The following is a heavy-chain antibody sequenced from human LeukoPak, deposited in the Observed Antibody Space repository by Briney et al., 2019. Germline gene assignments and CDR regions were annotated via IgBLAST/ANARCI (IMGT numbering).Heavy chain of an antibody. CDR1: GYTFTSYG. CDR3: ARGYYYDSSVVPGDY. Sequence: ASVKVSCKASGYTFTSYGISWVRQAPGQGLEWMGWISAYSGDTNYAQKLQGRVTMTTDTSTSTAYMELRSLRSDDTAVYYCARGYYYDSSVVPGDYWGQGTLVTVSS. CDR2: ISAYSGDT. V-gene: IGHV1-18*01. J-gene: IGHJ4*02. D-gene: IGHD3-22*01.